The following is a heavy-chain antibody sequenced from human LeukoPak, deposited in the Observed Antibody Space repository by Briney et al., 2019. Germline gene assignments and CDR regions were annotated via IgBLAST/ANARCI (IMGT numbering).Heavy chain of an antibody. Sequence: GGSLRLSCAASGFTFTNYDMHMHWVRQAPGTGLQWVSAISGSGGITYYADSVKGRFTISRDNSKNTLYLQMNSLRAEDTAVYYCAKDTPDATHYTSTNSPDPYFDYWGQGTLVTVSS. CDR3: AKDTPDATHYTSTNSPDPYFDY. D-gene: IGHD2-2*01. CDR1: GFTFTNYD. CDR2: ISGSGGIT. J-gene: IGHJ4*02. V-gene: IGHV3-23*01.